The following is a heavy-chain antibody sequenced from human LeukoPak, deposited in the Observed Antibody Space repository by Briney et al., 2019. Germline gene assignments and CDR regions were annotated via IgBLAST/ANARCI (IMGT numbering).Heavy chain of an antibody. J-gene: IGHJ4*02. Sequence: GGSLRLSCAASGFTFSTYSMSWVRQAPGKGLEWVSTITAGGGNKDYADSVKGRFTISRDNSKNTLYLQMNSLRAEDTAVYYCAKDRGGITGTASYFDYWGQGTLVTVSS. CDR1: GFTFSTYS. CDR2: ITAGGGNK. V-gene: IGHV3-23*01. CDR3: AKDRGGITGTASYFDY. D-gene: IGHD1-7*01.